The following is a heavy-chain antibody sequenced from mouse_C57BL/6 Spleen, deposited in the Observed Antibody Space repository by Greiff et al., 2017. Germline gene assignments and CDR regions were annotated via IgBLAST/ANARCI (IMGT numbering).Heavy chain of an antibody. D-gene: IGHD1-1*01. J-gene: IGHJ1*03. Sequence: EVQLQESGGGLVQPGGSMKLSCAASGFTFSDAWMDWVRQSPEKGLEWVAEIRNKANNHATYYAESVKGRFTISRDDSKSSVYLQMNSLRAEDTGIYYCTSQLLRSEGYFDVWGTGTTVTVSS. V-gene: IGHV6-6*01. CDR2: IRNKANNHAT. CDR1: GFTFSDAW. CDR3: TSQLLRSEGYFDV.